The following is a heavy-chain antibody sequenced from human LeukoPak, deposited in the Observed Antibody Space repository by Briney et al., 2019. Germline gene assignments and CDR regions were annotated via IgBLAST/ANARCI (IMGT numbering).Heavy chain of an antibody. Sequence: SDTLSLTCTVSGGSISSYYWSWIRQPPGKGLEWIGYIYYTGSTNYNPSLKSRATISVDTSKNQFSLKLSSVTAADTAVYYCARAPTALSYHILTGAHFDYGGPGTLVTVSS. J-gene: IGHJ4*02. CDR3: ARAPTALSYHILTGAHFDY. CDR1: GGSISSYY. V-gene: IGHV4-59*07. CDR2: IYYTGST. D-gene: IGHD3-9*01.